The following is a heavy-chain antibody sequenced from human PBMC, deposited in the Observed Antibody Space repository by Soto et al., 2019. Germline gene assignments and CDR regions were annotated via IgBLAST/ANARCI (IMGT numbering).Heavy chain of an antibody. D-gene: IGHD3-10*01. CDR2: IYYSGST. CDR3: ARERAETYDYGSGRFDY. V-gene: IGHV4-30-4*01. CDR1: GGSISSGDYY. Sequence: QVQLQESGPGLVKPSQTLSLTCTVSGGSISSGDYYWSWIRQPPGKGLEWIVYIYYSGSTYYNPSHKSRVTISVDTSKNQFSLKLSSVTAADTAVYYCARERAETYDYGSGRFDYWGQGTLVTVSS. J-gene: IGHJ4*02.